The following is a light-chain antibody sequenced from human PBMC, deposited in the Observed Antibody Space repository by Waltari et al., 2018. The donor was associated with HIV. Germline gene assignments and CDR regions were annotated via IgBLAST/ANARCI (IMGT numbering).Light chain of an antibody. Sequence: SYVLTQPPSVSVAPGKTARITCGGNNIGSKSVHWYQQKPGQAPGLVIYDDSDRPSGIPERFSGSNSVNTATLTISRVEAGDEADYYCQVWDSSSDHWVFGGGTKLTVL. CDR2: DDS. J-gene: IGLJ3*02. V-gene: IGLV3-21*04. CDR3: QVWDSSSDHWV. CDR1: NIGSKS.